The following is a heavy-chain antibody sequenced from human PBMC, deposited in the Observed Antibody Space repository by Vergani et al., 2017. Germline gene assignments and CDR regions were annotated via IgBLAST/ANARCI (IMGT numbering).Heavy chain of an antibody. CDR2: ISSSSSYI. J-gene: IGHJ5*02. CDR1: GFTFSSYS. CDR3: AKARIAVAGP. D-gene: IGHD6-19*01. Sequence: EVQLVESGGGLVKPGGSLRLSCAASGFTFSSYSMNWVRQAPGKGLEWVSSISSSSSYIYYADSVKGRFTISRDNSKNTLYLQMNSLRAEDTAVYYCAKARIAVAGPWGQGTLVTVSS. V-gene: IGHV3-21*04.